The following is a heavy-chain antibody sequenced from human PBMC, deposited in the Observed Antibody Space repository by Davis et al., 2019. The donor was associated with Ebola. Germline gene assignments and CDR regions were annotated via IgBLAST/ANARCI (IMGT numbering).Heavy chain of an antibody. J-gene: IGHJ5*02. V-gene: IGHV4-61*08. CDR1: GGSISSGGYY. D-gene: IGHD6-6*01. CDR2: IYYSGST. Sequence: SETLSLTCTVSGGSISSGGYYWSWIRQPPGKGLEWIGYIYYSGSTNYNPSLKSRVTISVDTSKNQFSLKLSSVTAADTAVYYCARAAARPRLYNWFDPWGQGTLVTVSS. CDR3: ARAAARPRLYNWFDP.